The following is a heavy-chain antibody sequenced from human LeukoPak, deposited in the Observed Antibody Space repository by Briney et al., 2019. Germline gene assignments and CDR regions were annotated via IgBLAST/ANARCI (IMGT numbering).Heavy chain of an antibody. V-gene: IGHV3-30*03. Sequence: GRSLRLYCAASGFTFRSYGMHWVGQAPGKGLEWVALISDDGSNIYYADSVKGRFTISRDSSKNTLSLQMSSLRVEDTAVYYCARDNKRFSCDYWGQGTLVTVSS. CDR2: ISDDGSNI. D-gene: IGHD2/OR15-2a*01. J-gene: IGHJ4*02. CDR1: GFTFRSYG. CDR3: ARDNKRFSCDY.